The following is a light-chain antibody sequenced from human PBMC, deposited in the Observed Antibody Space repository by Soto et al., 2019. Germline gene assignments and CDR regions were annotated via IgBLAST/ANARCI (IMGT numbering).Light chain of an antibody. CDR1: YSTIGSKT. V-gene: IGLV1-44*01. CDR2: TSN. CDR3: AAWNDSLNGVV. Sequence: QSVLTQPPSASGTPGQRVTISCSGSYSTIGSKTLNWYQHLPGSAPKLLIYTSNQRPSGVPDRFSGSKSGTSASLAISGLQPEDEADYYCAAWNDSLNGVVFGGGTKLT. J-gene: IGLJ3*02.